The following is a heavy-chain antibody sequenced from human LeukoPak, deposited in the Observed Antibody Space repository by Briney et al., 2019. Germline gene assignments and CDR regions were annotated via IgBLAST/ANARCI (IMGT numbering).Heavy chain of an antibody. CDR3: ARDYDFWSGYPSHYYYYYMDV. Sequence: ASVKVSCKASGYTFTGYYMHWVRQAPGQGLEWMGRINPNSGGTNYAQKFQGRVTMTRDTSISTAYMELSRLRSDDTAVYYCARDYDFWSGYPSHYYYYYMDVWGKGTTVTVSS. J-gene: IGHJ6*03. CDR2: INPNSGGT. D-gene: IGHD3-3*01. CDR1: GYTFTGYY. V-gene: IGHV1-2*06.